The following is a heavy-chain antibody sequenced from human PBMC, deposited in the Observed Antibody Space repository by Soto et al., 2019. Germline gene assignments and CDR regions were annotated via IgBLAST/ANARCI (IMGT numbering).Heavy chain of an antibody. CDR2: ITSGGGGA. CDR3: LKAGRPWTSRGSFDI. V-gene: IGHV3-23*01. D-gene: IGHD5-12*01. J-gene: IGHJ3*02. Sequence: GGSLRLSCVASEVTFASYDMDWVRQAPGKGLEWVSLITSGGGGANYADSVKGRFTISRDNSKNTLYLQMNSLRAEDTAIYHSLKAGRPWTSRGSFDIWGRGTMVTVSS. CDR1: EVTFASYD.